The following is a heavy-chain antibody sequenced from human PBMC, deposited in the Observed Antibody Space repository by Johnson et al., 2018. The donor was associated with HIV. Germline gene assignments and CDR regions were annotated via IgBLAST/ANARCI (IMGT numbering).Heavy chain of an antibody. CDR2: IYSGGST. Sequence: VQLVESGGGLVQPGGSLRLSCAASGFTFSSYGMHWVRQAPGKGLEWVSVIYSGGSTYYADSVKGRFTISRDNAKNTLYLQMNSLRAEDTAVYYCAKDLRGYSYGLGAFDIWGQGTMVTVSS. J-gene: IGHJ3*02. CDR3: AKDLRGYSYGLGAFDI. D-gene: IGHD5-18*01. CDR1: GFTFSSYG. V-gene: IGHV3-NL1*01.